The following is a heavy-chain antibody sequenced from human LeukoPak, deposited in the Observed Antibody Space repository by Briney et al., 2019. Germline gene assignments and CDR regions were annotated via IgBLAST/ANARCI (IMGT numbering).Heavy chain of an antibody. J-gene: IGHJ4*02. CDR3: ATRMYSSSWYEYYFDY. D-gene: IGHD6-13*01. CDR2: FDPEDGET. V-gene: IGHV1-24*01. CDR1: GYTPTELS. Sequence: ASVKVSCKVSGYTPTELSMHWVRQAPGKGLEWMGGFDPEDGETIYAQKFQGRVTMTEDTSTDTAYMELSSLRSEDTAVYYCATRMYSSSWYEYYFDYWGQGTLVTVSS.